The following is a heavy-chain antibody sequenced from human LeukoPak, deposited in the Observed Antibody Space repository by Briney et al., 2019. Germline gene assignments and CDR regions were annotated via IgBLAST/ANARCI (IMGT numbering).Heavy chain of an antibody. Sequence: GGSLRLSCAASGFTFSNAWMSWVRQAPGKGLEWVGCIKSKIDGGTTDYAAPVKGRFTISRDDSKTTLYLHMNSLKTEDTAVYFCTTNILTGFGLYGMDVWGQGTTVTVSS. CDR1: GFTFSNAW. J-gene: IGHJ6*02. CDR2: IKSKIDGGTT. CDR3: TTNILTGFGLYGMDV. D-gene: IGHD3-9*01. V-gene: IGHV3-15*01.